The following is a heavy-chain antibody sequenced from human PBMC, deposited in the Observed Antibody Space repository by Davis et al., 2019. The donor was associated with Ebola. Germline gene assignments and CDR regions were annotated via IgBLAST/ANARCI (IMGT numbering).Heavy chain of an antibody. CDR2: ISSSSYI. Sequence: GGSLRLSCAASGFTFSDYYMSWIRQAPGKGLEWVSSISSSSYIYYADSVKGRFTISRDNSKNTLYLQMNSLRAEDTAVYYCARGGELPYYYYGMDVWGQGTTVTVSS. J-gene: IGHJ6*02. CDR3: ARGGELPYYYYGMDV. CDR1: GFTFSDYY. D-gene: IGHD1-26*01. V-gene: IGHV3-69-1*01.